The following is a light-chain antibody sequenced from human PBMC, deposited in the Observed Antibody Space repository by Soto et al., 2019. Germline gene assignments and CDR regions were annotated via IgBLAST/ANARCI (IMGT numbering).Light chain of an antibody. V-gene: IGLV2-14*01. CDR1: SSDVGGYNY. CDR3: SSYTSGSPSYV. CDR2: EVS. J-gene: IGLJ1*01. Sequence: QPVLTQPASVSGSPGQSITISCTGTSSDVGGYNYVSWYQQHPGKAPKLLIYEVSNRPSGVSNRFSGSKSGNTASLTISGLQAEDEADYYCSSYTSGSPSYVFGTGTKLTVL.